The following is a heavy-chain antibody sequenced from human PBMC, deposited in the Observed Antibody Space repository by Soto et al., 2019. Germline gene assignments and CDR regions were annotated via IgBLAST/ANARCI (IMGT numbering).Heavy chain of an antibody. J-gene: IGHJ4*02. V-gene: IGHV3-23*01. Sequence: EVQLLESGGGLVQPGGSLRLSCAASGFPFSTYALSWVRQAPGKGLEWVSGISGSGGSIYYADSVKGRFTISRDTSRDTVFLQMNSMRVEDTAVYYCGAEGTGGADSSGWHEFDYWGQGTLVTVSS. CDR1: GFPFSTYA. CDR3: GAEGTGGADSSGWHEFDY. D-gene: IGHD6-19*01. CDR2: ISGSGGSI.